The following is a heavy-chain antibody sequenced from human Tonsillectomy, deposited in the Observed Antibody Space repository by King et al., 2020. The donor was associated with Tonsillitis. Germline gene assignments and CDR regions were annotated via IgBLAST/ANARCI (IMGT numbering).Heavy chain of an antibody. D-gene: IGHD3-10*01. CDR1: GGSISSGDYY. CDR2: IYYSGST. V-gene: IGHV4-30-4*01. J-gene: IGHJ2*01. CDR3: ARDLFPPGTHYYFWSGRERYWYFDL. Sequence: VQLQESGPGLVKPSQTLSLTCTVSGGSISSGDYYWSWIRQPPGKGLEWIGYIYYSGSTYYNPSLKSRVTISVDTSKNQFSLKLSSVTAADTAVYYCARDLFPPGTHYYFWSGRERYWYFDLWGRGTLVTVSS.